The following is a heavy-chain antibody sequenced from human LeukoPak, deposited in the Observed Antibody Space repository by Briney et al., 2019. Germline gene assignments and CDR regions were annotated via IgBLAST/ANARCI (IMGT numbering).Heavy chain of an antibody. CDR1: GASVSTSH. V-gene: IGHV4-59*02. CDR2: LSYTGKT. D-gene: IGHD2/OR15-2a*01. CDR3: SEGYFEPFDH. J-gene: IGHJ4*02. Sequence: SETLSLTCVVSGASVSTSHWNWIRQLPGKGLEWIGCLSYTGKTDYNPSLASRVTTSLGTSKNQVSLKLRSVTAADTAVYYCSEGYFEPFDHWGQGTLVTVSS.